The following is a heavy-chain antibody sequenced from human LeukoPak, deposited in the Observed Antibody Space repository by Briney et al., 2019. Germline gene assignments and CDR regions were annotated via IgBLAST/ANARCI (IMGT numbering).Heavy chain of an antibody. V-gene: IGHV1-46*01. D-gene: IGHD6-19*01. Sequence: RASVKVSCKASGYTITSYYMHWVRQAPGQGLEWMGIINPSGGSTSYAQKFQGRVTMTRDTSTSTVYMELSSLRSEDTAVYYCARENSIAVAGTGLYYYYYYMDVWGKGTTVTVSS. CDR3: ARENSIAVAGTGLYYYYYYMDV. J-gene: IGHJ6*03. CDR1: GYTITSYY. CDR2: INPSGGST.